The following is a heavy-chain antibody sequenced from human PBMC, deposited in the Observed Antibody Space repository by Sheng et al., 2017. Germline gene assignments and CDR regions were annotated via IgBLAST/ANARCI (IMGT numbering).Heavy chain of an antibody. V-gene: IGHV3-48*03. J-gene: IGHJ4*02. CDR2: ISASGDAM. D-gene: IGHD2-21*01. CDR1: GFAFGTFE. Sequence: EVQLVESGGGLVQPGGSLRLSCAASGFAFGTFEMNWVRQAPGKGLEWVSYISASGDAMSYANSVRGRFTVSRDNAKNSLYLQMNSLRGEDTAVYYCARDRDFGGEIYWGQGTLV. CDR3: ARDRDFGGEIY.